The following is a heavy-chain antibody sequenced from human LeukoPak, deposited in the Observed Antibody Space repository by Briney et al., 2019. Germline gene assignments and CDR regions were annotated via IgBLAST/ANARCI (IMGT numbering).Heavy chain of an antibody. J-gene: IGHJ4*02. D-gene: IGHD3-22*01. CDR2: IKEDGSEK. CDR3: ARSRSGHYEDY. CDR1: GFTFSHYW. Sequence: GGSLRLSCAPSGFTFSHYWMSWVRQAPGKGLEWVANIKEDGSEKYYVDSVKGRFTISRDNAKNSLSLQVNSLRAEDTAVYYCARSRSGHYEDYWGQGTLVTVSS. V-gene: IGHV3-7*01.